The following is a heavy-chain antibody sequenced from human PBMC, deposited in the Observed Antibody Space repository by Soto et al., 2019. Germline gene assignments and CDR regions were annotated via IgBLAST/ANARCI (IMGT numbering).Heavy chain of an antibody. V-gene: IGHV4-4*07. CDR2: IYSSGST. D-gene: IGHD3-3*01. Sequence: PSETLSLTCSVSDGSINSHFWRWIRQPTGKRLEWIGRIYSSGSTIYNPSIKSRVTMSVDTSKNQFSLKLRSVTAADTAVYYCARDNVWSGYYSLFDYWGQGTLVTVSS. J-gene: IGHJ4*02. CDR1: DGSINSHF. CDR3: ARDNVWSGYYSLFDY.